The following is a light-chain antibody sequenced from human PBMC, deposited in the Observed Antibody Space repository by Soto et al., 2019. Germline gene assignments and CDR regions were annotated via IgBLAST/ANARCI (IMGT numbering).Light chain of an antibody. CDR1: SSDVGGYNY. CDR3: CSYAGRFTP. CDR2: DVN. V-gene: IGLV2-11*01. Sequence: QSALTQPRSVSGSPGQSVTISCTGTSSDVGGYNYVSWYQQHPGKAPKLMIYDVNKRPSGVPDRFSGSKSGNTASLTISGLQAEDEADYYCCSYAGRFTPFGTGTKLTVL. J-gene: IGLJ1*01.